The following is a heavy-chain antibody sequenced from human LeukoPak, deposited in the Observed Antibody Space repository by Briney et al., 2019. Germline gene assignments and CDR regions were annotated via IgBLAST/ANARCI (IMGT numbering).Heavy chain of an antibody. D-gene: IGHD3-3*01. V-gene: IGHV4-59*01. Sequence: PLETQSLTCTVSGGSIRSYYWSWIRQPPGKGLEWIGYIYFSGSTSYNPSLKSRVTISVDRSKNQFSLKLSSVAAADTAVYYCARSYDTNFDYWGQGALVTVSS. CDR1: GGSIRSYY. J-gene: IGHJ4*02. CDR2: IYFSGST. CDR3: ARSYDTNFDY.